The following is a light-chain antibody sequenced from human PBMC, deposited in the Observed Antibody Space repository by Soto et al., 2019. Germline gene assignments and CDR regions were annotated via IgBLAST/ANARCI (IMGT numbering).Light chain of an antibody. CDR1: SSDVGGYNY. J-gene: IGLJ1*01. CDR2: AVN. Sequence: QSALTQPASVSGSPGQSITISCTGTSSDVGGYNYVSWYQQHPGKAPKLMIYAVNDRPSGVSSRFSGSKSGNTASLTISGLQAEDEADYYCSSYTSSSTLFGTGTKLTVL. CDR3: SSYTSSSTL. V-gene: IGLV2-14*01.